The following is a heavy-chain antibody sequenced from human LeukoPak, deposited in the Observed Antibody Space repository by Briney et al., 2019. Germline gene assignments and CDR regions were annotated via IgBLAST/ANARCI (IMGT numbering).Heavy chain of an antibody. J-gene: IGHJ4*02. Sequence: SETLSLTCAVYGGSFSGYYWSWIRQPPGKGLEWIGEINHSGSTNYNPSLKSRVTISVDTSKNQFSLKLSSVTAADTAVYYCARVYDFWSGYYFDYWGQGTLVTVSS. CDR1: GGSFSGYY. CDR3: ARVYDFWSGYYFDY. V-gene: IGHV4-34*01. CDR2: INHSGST. D-gene: IGHD3-3*01.